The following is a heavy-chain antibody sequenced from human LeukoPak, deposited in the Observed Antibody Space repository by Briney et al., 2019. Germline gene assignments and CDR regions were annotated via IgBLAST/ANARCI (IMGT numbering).Heavy chain of an antibody. Sequence: GGSLRLSCAASGFTFSSYSMNWVRQAPGKGLEWVSSISSSSSYIYYADSVKGRFTISRDDAKNSLYLQMNSLRAEDTAVYYCARDPLYCSSTSCFFDYWGQGTLVTVSS. CDR3: ARDPLYCSSTSCFFDY. V-gene: IGHV3-21*01. CDR2: ISSSSSYI. J-gene: IGHJ4*02. CDR1: GFTFSSYS. D-gene: IGHD2-2*01.